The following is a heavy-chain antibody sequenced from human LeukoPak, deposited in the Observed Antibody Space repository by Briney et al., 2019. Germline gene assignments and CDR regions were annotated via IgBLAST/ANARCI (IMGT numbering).Heavy chain of an antibody. CDR2: ISGSGGST. J-gene: IGHJ4*02. D-gene: IGHD1-26*01. Sequence: GGSLRLSCAASGFTFSSYAMSWVRQAPGKGMKWVSAISGSGGSTYYADSVKGRFTISRDNSKNTLYLQMNSLRAEDTAVYYCAKDESLRSSGSYPYYFDYWGQGTLVTVSS. CDR1: GFTFSSYA. CDR3: AKDESLRSSGSYPYYFDY. V-gene: IGHV3-23*01.